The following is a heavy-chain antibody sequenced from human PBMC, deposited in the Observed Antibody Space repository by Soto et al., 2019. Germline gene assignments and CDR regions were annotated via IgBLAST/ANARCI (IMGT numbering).Heavy chain of an antibody. V-gene: IGHV1-69*13. D-gene: IGHD2-15*01. Sequence: SVKVSCKASGGTFSSYAISWVRQAPGQGLEWMGGIIPIFGTANYAQKFQGRVTITADESTSTAYMELSSLRSEDTAVYYCARGVVVVVAATRGDYYYYYGMDVWGQGTTVTVSS. CDR2: IIPIFGTA. CDR3: ARGVVVVVAATRGDYYYYYGMDV. CDR1: GGTFSSYA. J-gene: IGHJ6*02.